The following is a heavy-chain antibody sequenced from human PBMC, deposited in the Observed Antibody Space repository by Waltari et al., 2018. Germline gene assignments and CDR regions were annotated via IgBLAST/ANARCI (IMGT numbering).Heavy chain of an antibody. J-gene: IGHJ4*02. CDR1: GFTFPHYG. V-gene: IGHV3-30*18. D-gene: IGHD1-20*01. Sequence: QVQLVESGGGVVQPGGSLRLSCITSGFTFPHYGNNWVRQTPGKGLEWVAFISYDGSTTYYADSVKGRFTISRDTSKNTVFLQMSSLRAEDTAVYYCAKDSAFRYNLYANYYFEFWGQGTLVTVSS. CDR2: ISYDGSTT. CDR3: AKDSAFRYNLYANYYFEF.